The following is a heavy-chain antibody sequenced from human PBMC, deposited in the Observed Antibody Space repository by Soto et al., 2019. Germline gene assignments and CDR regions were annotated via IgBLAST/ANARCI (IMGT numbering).Heavy chain of an antibody. D-gene: IGHD3-16*01. V-gene: IGHV3-23*01. CDR3: ARGDFDC. CDR1: GFTFSSYA. CDR2: ISGSGGST. J-gene: IGHJ4*02. Sequence: PGGSLRLSCAASGFTFSSYAMSWVRQAPGKGLEWVSAISGSGGSTYYADSVKGRFTVSRDTSRNTVDLQMNSLRAEDTAVYYCARGDFDCWGQGTLVTVSS.